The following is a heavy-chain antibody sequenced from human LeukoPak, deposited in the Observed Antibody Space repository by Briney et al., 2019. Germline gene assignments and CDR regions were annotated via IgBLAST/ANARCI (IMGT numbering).Heavy chain of an antibody. CDR1: GGSFSGYY. CDR3: ARAPANGPAARIFDY. V-gene: IGHV4-34*01. CDR2: INHSGST. Sequence: SETLSLTCAVYGGSFSGYYWSWIRQPPGKGLEWIGDINHSGSTNYNPSLKSRVTISVDTSKNQFPLKLSSVTAADTAVYYCARAPANGPAARIFDYWGQGTLVTVSS. D-gene: IGHD2-2*01. J-gene: IGHJ4*02.